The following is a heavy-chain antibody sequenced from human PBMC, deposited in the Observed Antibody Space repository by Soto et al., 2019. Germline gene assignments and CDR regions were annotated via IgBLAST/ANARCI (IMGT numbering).Heavy chain of an antibody. CDR2: ISSSGSTI. CDR1: GFTFSSYE. D-gene: IGHD4-4*01. CDR3: ARDPHYSMYYYYYGMDV. Sequence: GSLRLSCAASGFTFSSYEMNWARQAPGKGLEWVSYISSSGSTIYYADSVKGRFTISRDNAKNSLYLQMNSLRAEDTAVYYCARDPHYSMYYYYYGMDVWGQGTTVTVSS. J-gene: IGHJ6*02. V-gene: IGHV3-48*03.